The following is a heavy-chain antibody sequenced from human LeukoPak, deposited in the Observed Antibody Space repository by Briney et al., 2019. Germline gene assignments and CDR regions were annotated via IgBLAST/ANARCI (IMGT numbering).Heavy chain of an antibody. CDR1: GFTFSDYY. V-gene: IGHV3-23*01. CDR2: ISGSGGST. J-gene: IGHJ4*02. CDR3: ANTPGSGSYFDY. D-gene: IGHD3-10*01. Sequence: GSLRLSCAASGFTFSDYYMSWIRQAPGKGLEWVSAISGSGGSTYYADSVKGRFTISRDNSKNTLYLQMNSLRAEDTAVYYCANTPGSGSYFDYWGQGTLVTVSS.